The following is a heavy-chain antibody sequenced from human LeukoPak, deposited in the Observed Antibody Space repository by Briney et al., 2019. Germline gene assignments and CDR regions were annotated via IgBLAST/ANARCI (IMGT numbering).Heavy chain of an antibody. Sequence: GGSLRLSCAASGFTFSTFAMIWVRQPPGKGLEWVSSIFQGGGEIHYANSVRGRFTISRDNSKSTLFLQMNSLRAEDSAIYYCATYRQVLLPFESWGQGTLVTVSS. CDR1: GFTFSTFA. J-gene: IGHJ4*02. CDR3: ATYRQVLLPFES. D-gene: IGHD5-18*01. V-gene: IGHV3-23*01. CDR2: IFQGGGEI.